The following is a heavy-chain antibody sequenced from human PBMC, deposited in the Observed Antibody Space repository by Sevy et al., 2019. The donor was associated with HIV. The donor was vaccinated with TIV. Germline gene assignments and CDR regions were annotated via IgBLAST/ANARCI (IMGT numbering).Heavy chain of an antibody. J-gene: IGHJ4*02. D-gene: IGHD2-21*01. Sequence: VGSLRLSCAASGFTFTDYFMGWVRQAPGKGLEWVADIDQDGSQKNYVDSVKGRFTISRDNAKNSVYLQLNRLRVDDTAVYYCTRELWPGDYWGQGTLVTVS. CDR3: TRELWPGDY. CDR1: GFTFTDYF. CDR2: IDQDGSQK. V-gene: IGHV3-7*01.